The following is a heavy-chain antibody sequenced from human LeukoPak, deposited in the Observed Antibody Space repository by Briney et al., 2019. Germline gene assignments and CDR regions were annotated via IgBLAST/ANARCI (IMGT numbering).Heavy chain of an antibody. CDR1: GFSFSSYW. D-gene: IGHD1-7*01. J-gene: IGHJ4*02. Sequence: GGSLRLSCAASGFSFSSYWMTWVRQAPGKGLEWVANIRQDGSEKYYVDSVKGRFTISRDNAKNSLYLQMNSLRAEDTAVYYCARGYLELNYWGQGTLVTVSS. CDR3: ARGYLELNY. V-gene: IGHV3-7*01. CDR2: IRQDGSEK.